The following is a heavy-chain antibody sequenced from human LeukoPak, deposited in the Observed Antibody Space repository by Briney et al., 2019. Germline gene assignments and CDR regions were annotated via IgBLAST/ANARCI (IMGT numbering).Heavy chain of an antibody. V-gene: IGHV3-53*01. D-gene: IGHD3-9*01. Sequence: GGSLRLSCAASGFTVSSNYMSWVRQALGKGLEWVSVIYSGGSTYYADSVKGRFTISRDNSKNTLYLQMNSLRAEDTAVYYCARAYDILTGLDYWGQGTLVTVSS. J-gene: IGHJ4*02. CDR2: IYSGGST. CDR3: ARAYDILTGLDY. CDR1: GFTVSSNY.